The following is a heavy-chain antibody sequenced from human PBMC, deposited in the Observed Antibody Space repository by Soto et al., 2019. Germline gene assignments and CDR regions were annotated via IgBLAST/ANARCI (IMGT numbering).Heavy chain of an antibody. CDR3: ARENYGSGSYGGDY. V-gene: IGHV1-69*08. D-gene: IGHD3-10*01. Sequence: QVQLVQSGAEVKKPGSSVKVSCKASGGTFSSYTISWVRQAPGQGLEWMGRIIPILGIANYAQKFQGRVTITADRSTSTAYMELSSLRSEDTAVYYCARENYGSGSYGGDYWGQGTLVTVSS. CDR1: GGTFSSYT. J-gene: IGHJ4*02. CDR2: IIPILGIA.